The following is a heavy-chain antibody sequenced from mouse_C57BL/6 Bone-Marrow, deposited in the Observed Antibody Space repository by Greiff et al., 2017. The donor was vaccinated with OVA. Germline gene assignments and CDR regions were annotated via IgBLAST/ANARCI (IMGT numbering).Heavy chain of an antibody. J-gene: IGHJ1*03. D-gene: IGHD1-1*01. CDR3: VRHGFTPWYFDV. V-gene: IGHV10-1*01. CDR1: GFSFNTYA. Sequence: EVHLVESGGGLVQPKGSLKLSCAASGFSFNTYAMNWVRQAPGKGLEWVARIRSKSNNYATYYADSVKDRFTISRDDSESMLYLQMNNLKTEDTAMYYCVRHGFTPWYFDVWGTGTTVTVSS. CDR2: IRSKSNNYAT.